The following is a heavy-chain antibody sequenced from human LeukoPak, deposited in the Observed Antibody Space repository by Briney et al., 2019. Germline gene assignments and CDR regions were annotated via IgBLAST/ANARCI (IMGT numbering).Heavy chain of an antibody. D-gene: IGHD3-22*01. CDR3: ARDDGPDYYDSSGSFGY. CDR1: GYTFTGYY. J-gene: IGHJ4*02. V-gene: IGHV1-2*04. CDR2: INPNSGGT. Sequence: ASVKVSCKASGYTFTGYYMHWVRQAPGQGLEWMGWINPNSGGTTYAQKFQGWVTMTRDMSISTAYMELSRLRSDDTAVYYCARDDGPDYYDSSGSFGYWGQGTLVTVSS.